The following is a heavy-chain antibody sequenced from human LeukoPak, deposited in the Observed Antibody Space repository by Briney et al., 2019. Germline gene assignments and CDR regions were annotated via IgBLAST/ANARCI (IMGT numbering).Heavy chain of an antibody. CDR1: GGSISSYY. V-gene: IGHV4-59*08. J-gene: IGHJ4*02. CDR3: ARLRWELLSFDY. CDR2: IYYSGST. D-gene: IGHD1-26*01. Sequence: SETLSLTCTVSGGSISSYYWSWIRQPPGKGLEWIGYIYYSGSTNYNPSLKSRVTISIDTSKNQFTLKLSSVTAADTAVYYCARLRWELLSFDYWGQGTLVTVSS.